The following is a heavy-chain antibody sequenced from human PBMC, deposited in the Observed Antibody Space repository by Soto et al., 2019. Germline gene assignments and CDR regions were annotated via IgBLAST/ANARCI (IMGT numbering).Heavy chain of an antibody. V-gene: IGHV4-61*03. D-gene: IGHD5-18*01. CDR2: IYYTGST. CDR3: ARGAGFSYASTWFVI. Sequence: SETLSPTCTVLGASISRGTYYWTWILQAPGKGLEWVGHIYYTGSTNYNPALNDRVTISVDTSKNLFSLQLTSVAAADTAVYYCARGAGFSYASTWFVIWGQGTLVTVSS. CDR1: GASISRGTYY. J-gene: IGHJ4*02.